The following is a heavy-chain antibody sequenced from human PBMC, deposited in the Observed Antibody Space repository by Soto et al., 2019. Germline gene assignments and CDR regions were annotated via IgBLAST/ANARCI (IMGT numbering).Heavy chain of an antibody. CDR3: APLGTRDGYNYVY. V-gene: IGHV3-30-3*01. J-gene: IGHJ4*02. CDR2: ISYDGSNK. D-gene: IGHD5-12*01. Sequence: GGSLRLSCAVSGSTISSYAMHWVRQAPGKGLEWVAYISYDGSNKYYADSVTGRFTISRDNSKNTLYLQMNSLRAEDTAVYYCAPLGTRDGYNYVYWGQGTLVTVSS. CDR1: GSTISSYA.